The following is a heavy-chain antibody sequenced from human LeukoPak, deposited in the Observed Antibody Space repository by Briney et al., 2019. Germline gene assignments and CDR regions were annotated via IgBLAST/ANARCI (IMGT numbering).Heavy chain of an antibody. CDR2: ISGSGGST. D-gene: IGHD3-9*01. Sequence: GGSLRLSCAASGFTFSSYAMSWVRQAPGKGLEWVSAISGSGGSTYYADSVKDRFTISRDNSKNTLYLQMNSLRAEDTAVYYCAKDLLRYFDSRDYWGQGTLVTVSS. CDR1: GFTFSSYA. V-gene: IGHV3-23*01. J-gene: IGHJ4*02. CDR3: AKDLLRYFDSRDY.